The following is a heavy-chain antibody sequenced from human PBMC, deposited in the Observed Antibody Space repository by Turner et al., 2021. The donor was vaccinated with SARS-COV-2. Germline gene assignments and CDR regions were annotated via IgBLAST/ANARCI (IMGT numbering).Heavy chain of an antibody. Sequence: EVHLVESGGGLVQPGGSLRLSCVASGFTFSTYSMNWVRQAPGKGLEWVSYIDSSSSTKYYAESVKGRFTISRENAKNSLYLQMNSLRADDTAVYYCASPFDYWGQGTLVTVSS. CDR3: ASPFDY. CDR2: IDSSSSTK. CDR1: GFTFSTYS. V-gene: IGHV3-48*01. J-gene: IGHJ4*02.